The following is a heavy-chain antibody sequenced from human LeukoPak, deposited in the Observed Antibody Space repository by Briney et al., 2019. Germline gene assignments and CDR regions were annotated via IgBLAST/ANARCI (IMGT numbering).Heavy chain of an antibody. V-gene: IGHV3-30*06. CDR3: AEGRGYYYMDV. CDR1: GFTFSDYG. Sequence: GGSLRLSCAASGFTFSDYGMHWVRLAPGKGLEWVGVISSDGSNKFYADSVKGRFTVSRDNSKNTLYLQMNSLRAEDTAVYYCAEGRGYYYMDVWGKGTTVTVSS. CDR2: ISSDGSNK. J-gene: IGHJ6*03. D-gene: IGHD3-10*01.